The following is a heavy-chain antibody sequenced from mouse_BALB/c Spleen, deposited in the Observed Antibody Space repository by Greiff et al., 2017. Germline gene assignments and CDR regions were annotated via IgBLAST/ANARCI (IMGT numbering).Heavy chain of an antibody. Sequence: EVQLQQSGTVLARPGASVKMSCKASGYSFTSYWMHWVKQRPGQGLEWIGAIYPGNSDTSYSQKFKGKAKLTAVTSASTAYMELSSLTNEDSAVYYCTRWSRYDVAMDYWGQGTSVTVSS. D-gene: IGHD2-14*01. CDR2: IYPGNSDT. V-gene: IGHV1-5*01. CDR3: TRWSRYDVAMDY. J-gene: IGHJ4*01. CDR1: GYSFTSYW.